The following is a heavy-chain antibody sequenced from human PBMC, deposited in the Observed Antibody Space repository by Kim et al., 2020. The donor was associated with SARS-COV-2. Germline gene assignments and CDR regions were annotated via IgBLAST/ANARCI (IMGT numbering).Heavy chain of an antibody. Sequence: SETLSLTCTVSGGSISSYYWSWIRQPPGKGLEWIGYIYYSGSTNYNPSLKSRVTISVDTSKNQFSLKLSSVTAADTAVYYCARHGTGQGWYFDLWGRGTLVTVSS. CDR3: ARHGTGQGWYFDL. D-gene: IGHD2-8*02. J-gene: IGHJ2*01. CDR1: GGSISSYY. V-gene: IGHV4-59*08. CDR2: IYYSGST.